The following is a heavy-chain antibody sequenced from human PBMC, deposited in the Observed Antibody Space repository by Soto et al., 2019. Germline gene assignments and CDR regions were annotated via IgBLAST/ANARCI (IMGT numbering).Heavy chain of an antibody. CDR2: INHSGST. Sequence: PSETLALTCAVYGGSFSGYYWSWIRQPPGKGLEWIGEINHSGSTNYNPSLKSRVTISVDTSKNQFSLKLSSVTAADTAVYYCARVNRNWFDPWGQGTLVTVSS. CDR3: ARVNRNWFDP. V-gene: IGHV4-34*01. CDR1: GGSFSGYY. J-gene: IGHJ5*02.